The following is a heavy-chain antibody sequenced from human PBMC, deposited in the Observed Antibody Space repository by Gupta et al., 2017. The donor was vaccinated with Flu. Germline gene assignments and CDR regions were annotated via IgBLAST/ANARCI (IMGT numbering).Heavy chain of an antibody. CDR2: IYYSGST. D-gene: IGHD2-2*01. CDR3: ARHLHCSSTSCYLPYYYYMDV. V-gene: IGHV4-39*01. J-gene: IGHJ6*03. Sequence: IRQPPGKGLEWIGSIYYSGSTYYNPSLKSRVTISVDTSKNQFSLKLSSVTAADTAVYYCARHLHCSSTSCYLPYYYYMDVWGKGTTVTVSS.